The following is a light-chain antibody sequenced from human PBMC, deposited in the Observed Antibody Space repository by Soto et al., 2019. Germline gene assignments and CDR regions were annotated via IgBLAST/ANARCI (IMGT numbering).Light chain of an antibody. V-gene: IGKV1-39*01. CDR3: QRSYSGWS. Sequence: DIQMTQSPSSLSASVGDRVTITCRASQSISSYLNWYQQKPGKAPRLLIYTASGLQSGVPSRFSGSGSGTDFTLTISSLQPEDFATYYCQRSYSGWSFGQGTKVEVK. CDR2: TAS. CDR1: QSISSY. J-gene: IGKJ1*01.